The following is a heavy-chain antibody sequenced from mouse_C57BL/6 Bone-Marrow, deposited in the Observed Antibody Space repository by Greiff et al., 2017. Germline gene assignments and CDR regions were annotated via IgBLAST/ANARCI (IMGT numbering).Heavy chain of an antibody. D-gene: IGHD4-1*01. J-gene: IGHJ2*01. CDR3: ARSGPLGRSFDY. CDR1: GYTFTSYW. CDR2: ICPTSGRT. Sequence: QVQLQQPGAELVKPGASVKMSCKASGYTFTSYWITWVKQRPGQGLEWIGAICPTSGRTNYNEKFKSKAILTVDTSSNTAYMQLSSLTAEDSAFFYCARSGPLGRSFDYWGQGTTLTVSS. V-gene: IGHV1-55*01.